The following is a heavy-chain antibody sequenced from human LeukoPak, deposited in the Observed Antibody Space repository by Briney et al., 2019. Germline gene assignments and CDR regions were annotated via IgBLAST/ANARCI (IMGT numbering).Heavy chain of an antibody. Sequence: PSETLSLTCAVYGGSFSGYYWSWIRQPPGKGLEWIGEINHSGSTNYNPSLKSRVTISVDTSKNQFSLMLSSVTAADTAMYYCASSFAVAGFYHGMDVWGQGTTVTVSS. V-gene: IGHV4-34*01. J-gene: IGHJ6*02. D-gene: IGHD3-3*01. CDR2: INHSGST. CDR3: ASSFAVAGFYHGMDV. CDR1: GGSFSGYY.